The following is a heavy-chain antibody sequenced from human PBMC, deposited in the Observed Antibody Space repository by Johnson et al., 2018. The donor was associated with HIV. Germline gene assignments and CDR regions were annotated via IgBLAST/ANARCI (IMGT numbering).Heavy chain of an antibody. J-gene: IGHJ3*02. CDR2: IWYDGTNR. CDR1: GFTFSSYG. Sequence: QVQLVESGGGLVQPGGSLRLSCAASGFTFSSYGMHWVRQAPGKGLEWVAVIWYDGTNRYYGDSVKGRFTISRDNSKNTVYLQMNGLRAEETAVYHCAKDLYSSSWTNDAFDIWGQGTMVTVSS. D-gene: IGHD6-13*01. V-gene: IGHV3-33*06. CDR3: AKDLYSSSWTNDAFDI.